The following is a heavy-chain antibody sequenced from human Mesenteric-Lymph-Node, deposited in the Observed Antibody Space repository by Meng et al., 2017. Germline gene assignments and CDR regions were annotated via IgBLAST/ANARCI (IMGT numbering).Heavy chain of an antibody. D-gene: IGHD3-3*01. CDR3: ATPDWSDDDPGIHYYYGMDV. V-gene: IGHV1-69*13. CDR2: IIPIFGTA. Sequence: SVKVSCKASGGTFNNYAISWVRQAPGQGLEWMGGIIPIFGTANYAQKFQGRLTITADESTSTAYMELSSLRSEDTAVYYCATPDWSDDDPGIHYYYGMDVWGQGTTVTVSS. CDR1: GGTFNNYA. J-gene: IGHJ6*02.